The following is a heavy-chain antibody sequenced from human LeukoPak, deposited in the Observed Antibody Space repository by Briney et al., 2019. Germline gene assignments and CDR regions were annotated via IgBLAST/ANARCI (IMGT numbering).Heavy chain of an antibody. CDR3: AREKATGVDAFDM. Sequence: SGGSLRLSCAASGFTFSGYWMHWVRQAPGKGLVWVSRIKGDGSSTSYADSVKGRITISRDNANNTLYLQMNSLRGEDTAVYYCAREKATGVDAFDMWGQGTMVTVFS. D-gene: IGHD3-10*01. CDR2: IKGDGSST. V-gene: IGHV3-74*01. CDR1: GFTFSGYW. J-gene: IGHJ3*02.